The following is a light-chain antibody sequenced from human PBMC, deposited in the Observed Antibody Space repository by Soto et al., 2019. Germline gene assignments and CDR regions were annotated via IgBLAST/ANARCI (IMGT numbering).Light chain of an antibody. CDR3: QSYDSSLSGSRV. Sequence: SVLTQPPSVSGAPGQRVTISCTGSSSNIGAGYDVHWYQQLPGTAPKLLIYGNSNRPSGVPDRFSGSKSGTSASLAITGLQAEDVADYYCQSYDSSLSGSRVFGGGTKVTVL. J-gene: IGLJ3*02. V-gene: IGLV1-40*01. CDR2: GNS. CDR1: SSNIGAGYD.